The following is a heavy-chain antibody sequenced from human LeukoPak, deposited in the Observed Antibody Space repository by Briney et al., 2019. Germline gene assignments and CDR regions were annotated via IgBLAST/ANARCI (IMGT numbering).Heavy chain of an antibody. CDR3: ARDYYYDSSGYYFHY. CDR1: GYTFTGYY. CDR2: INPNSGGT. J-gene: IGHJ4*02. D-gene: IGHD3-22*01. V-gene: IGHV1-2*06. Sequence: ASVKVSCEASGYTFTGYYMHWVRQAPGQGLEWMGRINPNSGGTNYAQKFQGRVTMTRDTSISTAYMELSRLRSDDTAVYYCARDYYYDSSGYYFHYWGQGTLVTVSS.